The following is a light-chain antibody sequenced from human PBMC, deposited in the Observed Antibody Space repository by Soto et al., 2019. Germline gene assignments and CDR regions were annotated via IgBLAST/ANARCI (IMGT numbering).Light chain of an antibody. Sequence: QSALTQPASVSGSPGQSITISCTGTSSDIGGYNSVSWYQQHPGKAPKLVIYAVSNRPSGVSSRFSGSKSGNTASLTMSGLQAEDEADYYCSSYTTNITPVVFGGGTKLTVL. CDR1: SSDIGGYNS. V-gene: IGLV2-14*01. CDR3: SSYTTNITPVV. CDR2: AVS. J-gene: IGLJ2*01.